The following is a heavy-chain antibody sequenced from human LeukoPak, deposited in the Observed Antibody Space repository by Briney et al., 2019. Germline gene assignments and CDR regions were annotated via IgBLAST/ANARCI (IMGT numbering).Heavy chain of an antibody. CDR3: AGESFDI. V-gene: IGHV3-30*04. J-gene: IGHJ3*02. CDR2: ISKDGNSQ. Sequence: PGGSLRLSCAASGFTFSSYALDWVRQAPGKGLEWVAVISKDGNSQNYADSVKGRFTISRDNSKNTLYLQMNSLRPEDTAVYYCAGESFDIWGQGTTVTVS. CDR1: GFTFSSYA.